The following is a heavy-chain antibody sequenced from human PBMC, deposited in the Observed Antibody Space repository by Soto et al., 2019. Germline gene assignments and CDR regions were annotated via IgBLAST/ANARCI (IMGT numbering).Heavy chain of an antibody. J-gene: IGHJ6*02. CDR1: GDSVSSNSAA. D-gene: IGHD3-10*01. Sequence: QTLSLTCAISGDSVSSNSAAWNWIRQSPSRGLEWLGRTYYRSKWYNDYAVSVKSRITINPDTSKNQFSLQPNSVTPGDTAVYYCARAASVRGVIISYYGIDVWGQQSTVTISS. CDR2: TYYRSKWYN. CDR3: ARAASVRGVIISYYGIDV. V-gene: IGHV6-1*01.